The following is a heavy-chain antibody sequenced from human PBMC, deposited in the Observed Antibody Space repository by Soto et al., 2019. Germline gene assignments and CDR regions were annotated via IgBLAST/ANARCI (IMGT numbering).Heavy chain of an antibody. Sequence: QVQLVQSGAAVNKPGSSVKVACNASGGTVSSYAISWLLQAPGQVLEWIGGVIPIFGTANYAHKFQGSVRISAHDSTSTHYMALISRRSEYKTVYYCASYRRSRRRWYFDLCGRGPLVPVSS. D-gene: IGHD3-16*02. CDR1: GGTVSSYA. CDR2: VIPIFGTA. CDR3: ASYRRSRRRWYFDL. J-gene: IGHJ2*01. V-gene: IGHV1-69*01.